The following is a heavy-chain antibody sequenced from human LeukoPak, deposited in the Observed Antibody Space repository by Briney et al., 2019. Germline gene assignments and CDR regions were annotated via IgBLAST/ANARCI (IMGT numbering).Heavy chain of an antibody. D-gene: IGHD5-24*01. J-gene: IGHJ4*02. CDR3: AGDRDGYIDY. V-gene: IGHV1-2*02. CDR1: GYTFTCYY. CDR2: INTNNGGT. Sequence: ASVKVSCKASGYTFTCYYIHWVRQAPGQGREWMGWINTNNGGTDYAQKFQGRVTMTRDTSISTAYMELSRLRSDDTAVYYCAGDRDGYIDYWGQGTLVTVSS.